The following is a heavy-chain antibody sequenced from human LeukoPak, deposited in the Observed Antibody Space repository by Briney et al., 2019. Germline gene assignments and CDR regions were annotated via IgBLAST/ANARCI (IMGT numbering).Heavy chain of an antibody. CDR3: ARATHRYCSGGSCYVSDY. D-gene: IGHD2-15*01. CDR2: ISYDGSNK. Sequence: GGSLRLSCAASGFTFSSYAMSWVRQAPGKGLEWVAVISYDGSNKYYADSVKGRFTISRDNSKNTLYLQMNSLRAEDTAVYYCARATHRYCSGGSCYVSDYWGQGTLVTVSS. J-gene: IGHJ4*02. V-gene: IGHV3-30-3*01. CDR1: GFTFSSYA.